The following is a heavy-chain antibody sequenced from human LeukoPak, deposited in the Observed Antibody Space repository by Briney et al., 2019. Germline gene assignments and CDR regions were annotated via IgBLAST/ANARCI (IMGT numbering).Heavy chain of an antibody. Sequence: GGSLRLSCAASGFSFSTYSFSWVRQAPGKGLEWVSGISASGGDTFYADSVKGRFIISRDNSKNTLSLQMNSLRAEDTAVYYCARGHSSGWYYFDYWGQGTLVTVSS. CDR2: ISASGGDT. CDR1: GFSFSTYS. J-gene: IGHJ4*02. CDR3: ARGHSSGWYYFDY. V-gene: IGHV3-23*01. D-gene: IGHD6-19*01.